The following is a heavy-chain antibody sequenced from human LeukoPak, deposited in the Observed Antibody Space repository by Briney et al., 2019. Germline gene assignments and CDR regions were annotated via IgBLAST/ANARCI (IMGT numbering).Heavy chain of an antibody. CDR3: ARVQPDYYDSSGYQAYYFDY. V-gene: IGHV3-53*01. CDR2: IYTGGST. CDR1: GFTVSSNY. D-gene: IGHD3-22*01. J-gene: IGHJ4*02. Sequence: GGSLRLSCAASGFTVSSNYMSWVRQAPGKGLEWVSVIYTGGSTYYADSVKGRFTISRDNSKNTLYLQMKSLRAEDTAVYYCARVQPDYYDSSGYQAYYFDYWGQGTLVTVSS.